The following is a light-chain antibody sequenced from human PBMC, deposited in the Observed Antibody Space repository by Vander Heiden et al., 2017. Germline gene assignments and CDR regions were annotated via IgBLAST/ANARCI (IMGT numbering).Light chain of an antibody. J-gene: IGKJ1*01. CDR2: LGS. V-gene: IGKV2-28*01. Sequence: EIVMTQSPLSLPVTPGEPASVSCRSSQSLLHSNGNNYLDWYLQMPGQSPQLLIYLGSKRAYGVPDRFSASRSGTEFTLTIIRVEAEDVGVYYCRQVLQTRTFGQGTKVEIK. CDR3: RQVLQTRT. CDR1: QSLLHSNGNNY.